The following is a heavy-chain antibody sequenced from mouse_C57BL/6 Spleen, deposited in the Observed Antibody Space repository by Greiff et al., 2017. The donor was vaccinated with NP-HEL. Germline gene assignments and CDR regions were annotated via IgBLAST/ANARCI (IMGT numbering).Heavy chain of an antibody. J-gene: IGHJ3*01. V-gene: IGHV1-15*01. CDR2: IDPETGGT. Sequence: VQLQQSGAELVRPGASVTLSCKASGYTFTDYEMHWVKQTPVHGLEWIGAIDPETGGTAYNQKFKGKAILTADKSSSTAYMELRSLTSEDSAGYYCTRSDYDGGAWFAYWGQGTLVTVSA. D-gene: IGHD2-4*01. CDR3: TRSDYDGGAWFAY. CDR1: GYTFTDYE.